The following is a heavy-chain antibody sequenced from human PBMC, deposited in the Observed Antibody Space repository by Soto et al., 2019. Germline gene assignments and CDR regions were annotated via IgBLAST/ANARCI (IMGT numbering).Heavy chain of an antibody. D-gene: IGHD1-7*01. Sequence: EVQLLESGGGLVKTGGSLRLSCADSGFTFRSYGMMWVRQAPGKGLECVSAISQSAGGNTYYADCVKRLFNISRDDSKTTLYLQMDSLRPEDPAQYYLAGWNYDYCGKGTQVTVSS. J-gene: IGHJ4*02. V-gene: IGHV3-23*01. CDR1: GFTFRSYG. CDR2: ISQSAGGNT. CDR3: AGWNYDY.